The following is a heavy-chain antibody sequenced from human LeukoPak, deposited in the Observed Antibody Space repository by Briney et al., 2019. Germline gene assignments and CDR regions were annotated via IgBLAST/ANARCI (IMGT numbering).Heavy chain of an antibody. V-gene: IGHV4-34*01. CDR1: GGSFSGYY. Sequence: SETLSLTCAVYGGSFSGYYWSWIRQPPGKGLEWIGEINHSGSTNYNPSLKSRVTISVDTSKNQFSLKLSSVTAADTAVYYCARLKRITMVRGVIPHNYFDYWGQGTLVTVSS. CDR2: INHSGST. CDR3: ARLKRITMVRGVIPHNYFDY. J-gene: IGHJ4*02. D-gene: IGHD3-10*01.